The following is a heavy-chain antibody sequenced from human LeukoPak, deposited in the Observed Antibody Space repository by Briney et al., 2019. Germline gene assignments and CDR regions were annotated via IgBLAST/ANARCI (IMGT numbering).Heavy chain of an antibody. CDR3: AKDDGDYGSSYAMDV. CDR1: GDSVSSNRAA. J-gene: IGHJ6*02. Sequence: SQTLSLTCAISGDSVSSNRAAWNWIRQSPSRGLEWLGRTYYRSKWYNNYAASVKSRITISPDTSKNQFSLHLNSVTPEDTAVYYCAKDDGDYGSSYAMDVWGQGTTVTVSS. CDR2: TYYRSKWYN. D-gene: IGHD4-17*01. V-gene: IGHV6-1*01.